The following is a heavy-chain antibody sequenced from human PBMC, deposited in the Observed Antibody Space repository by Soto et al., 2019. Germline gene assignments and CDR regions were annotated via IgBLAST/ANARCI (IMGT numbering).Heavy chain of an antibody. V-gene: IGHV3-43D*04. D-gene: IGHD3-22*01. J-gene: IGHJ4*02. CDR2: ISWDGGST. CDR3: AKGYRYYYDSSGYSLYY. Sequence: GGSLRLSCAASGFTFDDYAMHWVRQAPGKGLEWVSLISWDGGSTYYADSVKGRFTISRDNSKNSLYLQMNSLRAEDTALYYCAKGYRYYYDSSGYSLYYWGQGTLVTVSS. CDR1: GFTFDDYA.